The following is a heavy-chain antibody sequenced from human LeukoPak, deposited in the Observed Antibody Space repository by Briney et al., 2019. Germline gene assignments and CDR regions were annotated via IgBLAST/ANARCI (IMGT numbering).Heavy chain of an antibody. CDR1: GFTFSSYA. J-gene: IGHJ4*02. V-gene: IGHV3-23*01. CDR3: AKLPLIVVVTAIFDY. Sequence: PGGSLRLSCAASGFTFSSYAMSWVRQAPGKGLEWVSAISGSGGSTYYADSVKGRFTISGDNSKNTLYLQMNSLRAEDTAVYYCAKLPLIVVVTAIFDYWGQGTLVTVSS. D-gene: IGHD2-21*02. CDR2: ISGSGGST.